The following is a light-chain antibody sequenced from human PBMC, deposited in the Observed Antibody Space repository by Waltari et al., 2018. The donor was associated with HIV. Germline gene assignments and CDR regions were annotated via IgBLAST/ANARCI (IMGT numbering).Light chain of an antibody. V-gene: IGLV3-25*03. CDR2: KDT. J-gene: IGLJ1*01. CDR1: ALTKQY. CDR3: QSADTGGTRV. Sequence: SFELTQPPSVSVSPGQTARLTCSGDALTKQYTYWYQQKPGQAPVVVIYKDTEGPSGIPARFSGSSSGTTGTLTISGVQSEDEADYYCQSADTGGTRVFGPGTKVTVL.